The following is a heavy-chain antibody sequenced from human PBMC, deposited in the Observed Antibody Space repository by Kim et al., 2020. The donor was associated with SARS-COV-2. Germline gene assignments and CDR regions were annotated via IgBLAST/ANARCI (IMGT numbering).Heavy chain of an antibody. CDR3: ARVSTVVTDWYFDL. Sequence: SETLSLTCTVSGGSISSSSYYWGWIRQPPGKGLEWIGSIYYSGSTYYNPSLKSRVTISVDTSKNQFSLKLSSVTAADTAVYYCARVSTVVTDWYFDLWGRGTLVTVSS. J-gene: IGHJ2*01. CDR1: GGSISSSSYY. D-gene: IGHD2-15*01. CDR2: IYYSGST. V-gene: IGHV4-39*01.